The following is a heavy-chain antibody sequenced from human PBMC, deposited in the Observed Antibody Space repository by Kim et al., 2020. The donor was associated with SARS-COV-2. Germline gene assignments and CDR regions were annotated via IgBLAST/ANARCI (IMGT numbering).Heavy chain of an antibody. Sequence: GGSLRLSCAASGFTFSSYWMHWVRQAPGKGLVWVSRINSDGSSTSYADSVKGRFTISRDNAKNTLYLQMNSLRAEDMAVYYCASRTQSSWYDYYYGMDVWRQGNTVTVSS. D-gene: IGHD6-13*01. J-gene: IGHJ6*01. CDR2: INSDGSST. CDR3: ASRTQSSWYDYYYGMDV. V-gene: IGHV3-74*01. CDR1: GFTFSSYW.